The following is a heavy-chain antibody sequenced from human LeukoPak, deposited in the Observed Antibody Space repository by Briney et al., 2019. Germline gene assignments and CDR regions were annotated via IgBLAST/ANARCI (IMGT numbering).Heavy chain of an antibody. J-gene: IGHJ2*01. CDR3: TGYDFWSGFRSGDL. D-gene: IGHD3-3*01. CDR2: INWNGGST. V-gene: IGHV3-20*04. Sequence: GGSLRLSCAASGFTFDDYGMSWVRHAPGKGLEWVSGINWNGGSTGYADSVKGRFTISRDNSKNTLFLQMNSLKTEDTALYYCTGYDFWSGFRSGDLWGRGTLVTVSS. CDR1: GFTFDDYG.